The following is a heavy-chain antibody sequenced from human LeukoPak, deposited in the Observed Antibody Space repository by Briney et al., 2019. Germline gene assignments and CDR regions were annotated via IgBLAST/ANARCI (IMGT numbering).Heavy chain of an antibody. CDR2: IYYSGST. J-gene: IGHJ4*02. V-gene: IGHV4-59*08. Sequence: SETLSLTCTVSGGSISSYYWSWIRQPPGKGLEWIGYIYYSGSTNYNPSLKSRVTISVDTSKNQFSLKLSSVTAADTAVYYRARREYDSSGYGFAHYYFDYWGQGTLVTVSS. D-gene: IGHD3-22*01. CDR1: GGSISSYY. CDR3: ARREYDSSGYGFAHYYFDY.